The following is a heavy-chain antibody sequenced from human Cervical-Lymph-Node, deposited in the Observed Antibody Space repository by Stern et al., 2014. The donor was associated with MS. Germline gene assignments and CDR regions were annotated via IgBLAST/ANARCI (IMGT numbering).Heavy chain of an antibody. J-gene: IGHJ2*01. CDR1: GYTFSNFA. CDR3: ARARGYFDSTVDYNWYFDL. D-gene: IGHD3-22*01. Sequence: QDQLVQSGAEVKKPGASVKLSCRASGYTFSNFAMHWVRQAPGQRLEWMGWITAGSGDAIYSQRFQGRVTITRDTSASTAYMELRSLRSEDTALYFCARARGYFDSTVDYNWYFDLWGRGTLLTVSS. V-gene: IGHV1-3*01. CDR2: ITAGSGDA.